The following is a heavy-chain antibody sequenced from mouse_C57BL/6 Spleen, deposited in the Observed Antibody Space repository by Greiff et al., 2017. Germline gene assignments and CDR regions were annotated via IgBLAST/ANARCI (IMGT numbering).Heavy chain of an antibody. D-gene: IGHD1-1*01. CDR2: IYPGDGDT. Sequence: LQQSGASVKISCKASGYAFSSYWMNWVKQRPGKGLEWIGQIYPGDGDTNYNGKFKGKATLTADKSSSTAYMQLSSLTSEDSAVYFCARGDYGSSYNYWGQGTTLTVSS. V-gene: IGHV1-80*01. CDR1: GYAFSSYW. J-gene: IGHJ2*01. CDR3: ARGDYGSSYNY.